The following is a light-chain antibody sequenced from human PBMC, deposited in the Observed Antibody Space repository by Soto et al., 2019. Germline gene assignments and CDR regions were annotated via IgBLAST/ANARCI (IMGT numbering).Light chain of an antibody. CDR2: EVS. J-gene: IGLJ3*02. Sequence: QSALTQPASVSGSPGQSVTISCTGTSSDVGAYSYVSWYQHHPGKAPRLIIYEVSSRPSGVSNRFSGSKSGNSASLAISGLQAEDEADYYCSSYTSSSTLVFGGGTKLTVL. CDR1: SSDVGAYSY. V-gene: IGLV2-14*01. CDR3: SSYTSSSTLV.